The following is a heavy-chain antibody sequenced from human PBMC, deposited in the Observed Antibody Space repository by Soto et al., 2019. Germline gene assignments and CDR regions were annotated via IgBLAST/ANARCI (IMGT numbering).Heavy chain of an antibody. V-gene: IGHV1-3*01. Sequence: ASVKVSCKVSGYTWNNYAMHWVRQAPGQRLEWMGWINAGNGNTKYSQKFQGRVTITRDTSASTAYMELSSLRSEDTAVYYCAILSITGTIFDYWGQGTLVTVSS. CDR3: AILSITGTIFDY. CDR2: INAGNGNT. J-gene: IGHJ4*02. D-gene: IGHD1-20*01. CDR1: GYTWNNYA.